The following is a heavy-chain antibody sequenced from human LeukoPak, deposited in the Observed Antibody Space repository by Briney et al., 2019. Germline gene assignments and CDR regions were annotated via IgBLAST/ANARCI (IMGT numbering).Heavy chain of an antibody. CDR3: ARQKSAYYDILTGYYHPHWFDP. Sequence: ESLKISCKGSGYSFTSYWIGWVRQMPGKGLEWMGIIYPGDSDTRYSPSFQGQVTISADKSISTAYLQWSSLKASDTAMYYCARQKSAYYDILTGYYHPHWFDPWGQGTLVSVSS. CDR2: IYPGDSDT. D-gene: IGHD3-9*01. V-gene: IGHV5-51*01. CDR1: GYSFTSYW. J-gene: IGHJ5*02.